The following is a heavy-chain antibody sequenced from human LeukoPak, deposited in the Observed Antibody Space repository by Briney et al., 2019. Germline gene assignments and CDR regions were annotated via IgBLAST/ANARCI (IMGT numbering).Heavy chain of an antibody. Sequence: ASVKVSCKASGYTFTSYYMHWVRQAPGQGLEWMGIINPSGGSTSYAQKFQGRVTMTRDMSTSTVYMELSSLRSEDTAVYYCARERYIAAAAHNWFDPWAREPWSPSPQ. CDR2: INPSGGST. D-gene: IGHD6-13*01. CDR1: GYTFTSYY. CDR3: ARERYIAAAAHNWFDP. V-gene: IGHV1-46*01. J-gene: IGHJ5*02.